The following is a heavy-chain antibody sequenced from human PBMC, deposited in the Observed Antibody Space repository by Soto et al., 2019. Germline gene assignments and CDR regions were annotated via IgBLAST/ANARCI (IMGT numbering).Heavy chain of an antibody. CDR1: GFTFSSYW. V-gene: IGHV3-74*01. CDR2: INSDGSST. D-gene: IGHD3-10*01. Sequence: GGSLRLSCAASGFTFSSYWMHWVRQAPGKGLVWVSRINSDGSSTSYADSVKGRFTISRDNAKNTPYLQMNSLRAEDTAVYYCASENSTMYYYGSGERYNYYYYGMDVWGQGTTVTVSS. J-gene: IGHJ6*02. CDR3: ASENSTMYYYGSGERYNYYYYGMDV.